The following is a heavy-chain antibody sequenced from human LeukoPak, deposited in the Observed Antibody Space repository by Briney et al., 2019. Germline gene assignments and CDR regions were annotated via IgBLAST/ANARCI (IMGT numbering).Heavy chain of an antibody. CDR1: GGSISTDLYY. J-gene: IGHJ5*02. CDR2: IYSNGWT. D-gene: IGHD6-19*01. Sequence: SETLSLTCTVSGGSISTDLYYWTWIRPPAGKGLEWIGRIYSNGWTDYNPPLKSRVSISIDTSKNHFSLKMSLATAADTALYYCARGSGWNSFDPWGQGTLVTVSS. CDR3: ARGSGWNSFDP. V-gene: IGHV4-61*02.